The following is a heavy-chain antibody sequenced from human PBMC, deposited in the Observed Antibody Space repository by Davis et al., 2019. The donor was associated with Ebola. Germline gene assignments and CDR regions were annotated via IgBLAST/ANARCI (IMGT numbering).Heavy chain of an antibody. J-gene: IGHJ4*02. V-gene: IGHV4-4*02. CDR3: ARALYYYDSSGYYSY. CDR1: GDSISSSNW. Sequence: MPSETLSLTCAVSGDSISSSNWWSWVRQPPGKGLEWIGEISQSGSTNYNPSLKSRVTISVDTSKNQFSLKLSSVTAADTAVYYCARALYYYDSSGYYSYWGQGTLVTVSS. D-gene: IGHD3-22*01. CDR2: ISQSGST.